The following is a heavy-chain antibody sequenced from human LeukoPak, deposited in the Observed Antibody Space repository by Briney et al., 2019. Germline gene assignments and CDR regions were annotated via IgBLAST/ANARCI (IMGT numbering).Heavy chain of an antibody. J-gene: IGHJ6*03. D-gene: IGHD2-2*01. CDR2: ISGSGGST. CDR1: GFTFSSYA. CDR3: AKFLGIVVPEYYYMDV. V-gene: IGHV3-23*01. Sequence: SGGSLRLSCAASGFTFSSYAMSWARQAPGKGLEWVSGISGSGGSTYYADSVKGRFTISRDNSKNTLYLQMNSLRAEDTAVYYCAKFLGIVVPEYYYMDVWGKGTTVTVSS.